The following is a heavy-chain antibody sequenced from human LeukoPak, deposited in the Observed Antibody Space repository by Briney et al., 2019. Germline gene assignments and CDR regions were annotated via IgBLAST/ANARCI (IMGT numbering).Heavy chain of an antibody. V-gene: IGHV3-48*01. CDR2: ISSSSSTI. CDR1: GFTFSNYN. J-gene: IGHJ4*02. CDR3: ARGVVPAAFDY. Sequence: PGGSLRLSCAASGFTFSNYNMNWVRQAPGKGLEWVSYISSSSSTIYYADSVKGRLTISRDNAKNALYLQVNSLRAEDTAVYYCARGVVPAAFDYWGQGTLVTVSS. D-gene: IGHD2-2*01.